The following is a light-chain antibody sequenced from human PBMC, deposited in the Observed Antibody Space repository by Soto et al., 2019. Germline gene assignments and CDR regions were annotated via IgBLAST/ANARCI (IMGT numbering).Light chain of an antibody. CDR3: QQANSSPPT. V-gene: IGKV1-12*01. J-gene: IGKJ2*01. CDR1: QGISNW. CDR2: AAS. Sequence: DIQMTQSPSSVSASVGDRVTITCRASQGISNWLAWYQQKPGKAPNLLIFAASSLQSGVPSRFSGSRSGTDFTLTISDLQPEDFSTYYCQQANSSPPTFGEGTKLEIK.